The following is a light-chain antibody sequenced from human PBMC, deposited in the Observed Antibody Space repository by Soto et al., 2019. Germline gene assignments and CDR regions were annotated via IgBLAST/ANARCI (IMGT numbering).Light chain of an antibody. CDR2: GAS. CDR1: QSVSSSY. J-gene: IGKJ4*01. V-gene: IGKV3-20*01. CDR3: QQYSSSPGLT. Sequence: EIVLTQXPGTLSLSPGERATLSCRASQSVSSSYLAWYQQKPGQAPRLLIYGASSRATGIPDRFSGSGSGTDFPLTISRLEPEDFAVYYCQQYSSSPGLTFGGGTKVEIK.